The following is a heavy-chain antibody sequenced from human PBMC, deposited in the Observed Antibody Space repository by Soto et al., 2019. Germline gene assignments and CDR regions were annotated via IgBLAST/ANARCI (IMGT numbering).Heavy chain of an antibody. D-gene: IGHD2-15*01. CDR2: ITSSGASI. Sequence: EVQLVESGGGLVKPGGSLRLSCAASGFTFSSYSLNWVRQAPGKGLEWVSSITSSGASIYYADSVKGRFTISRDNAKNSLYLQMNSLRAEYTAVYYCARDGSEGSGEIGYYYYMDVWGKGTTATVSS. CDR1: GFTFSSYS. CDR3: ARDGSEGSGEIGYYYYMDV. V-gene: IGHV3-21*01. J-gene: IGHJ6*03.